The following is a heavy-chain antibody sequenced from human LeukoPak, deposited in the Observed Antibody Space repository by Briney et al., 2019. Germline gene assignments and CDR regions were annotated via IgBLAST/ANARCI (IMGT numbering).Heavy chain of an antibody. CDR2: INHSGST. D-gene: IGHD6-13*01. Sequence: SETLSLTCAVYGGSFSGYYWSWIRQPPGKGLGWIGEINHSGSTNYNPSLKSRVTISVDTSKNQFSLKLSSVTAADTAVYYCARGWGSSWFNWFDPWGQGTLVTVSS. V-gene: IGHV4-34*01. CDR3: ARGWGSSWFNWFDP. CDR1: GGSFSGYY. J-gene: IGHJ5*02.